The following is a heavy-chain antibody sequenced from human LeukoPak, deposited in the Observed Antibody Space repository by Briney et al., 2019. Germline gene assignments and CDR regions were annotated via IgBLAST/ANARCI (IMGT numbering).Heavy chain of an antibody. CDR1: GYTFTTYG. CDR3: ARDPTIAVAGPGY. J-gene: IGHJ4*02. D-gene: IGHD6-19*01. V-gene: IGHV1-18*01. CDR2: ISAYNGNT. Sequence: ASVKVSCKASGYTFTTYGISWVRQAPGQGLEWMGWISAYNGNTNYAQKFQGRVTMTTDTSTSIAYMELRSLRSDDTAVYYCARDPTIAVAGPGYWGQGTLVTVSS.